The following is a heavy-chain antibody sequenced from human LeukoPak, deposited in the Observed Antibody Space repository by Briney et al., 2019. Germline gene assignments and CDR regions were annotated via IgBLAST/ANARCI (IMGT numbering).Heavy chain of an antibody. D-gene: IGHD4-17*01. V-gene: IGHV3-74*01. CDR1: GFNLNSFY. J-gene: IGHJ4*02. CDR3: ARTNPVYGDYDY. Sequence: GGSLRLSCVVSGFNLNSFYMDWVRQAPGKGLVWVSGIRKDGTSTGYADSVQGRFTISRDNSKNTLFLQMNTLRADDTAVYHCARTNPVYGDYDYWGQGTLVTVSS. CDR2: IRKDGTST.